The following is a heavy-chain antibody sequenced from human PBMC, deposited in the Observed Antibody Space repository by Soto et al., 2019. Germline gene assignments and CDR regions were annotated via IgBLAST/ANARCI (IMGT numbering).Heavy chain of an antibody. CDR1: GLSVRDYY. D-gene: IGHD2-21*01. J-gene: IGHJ6*02. Sequence: EVKLVESGGGRIQPWGSLRLSCTVSGLSVRDYYMNWVRQAPGKGLEWVAVIYSGGTADYAGSVKGRFTISRDDSKNTLFLQMNSLRVEDTAVYSCARINMSACFRCYYGMDVWGHGTSVTVSS. CDR3: ARINMSACFRCYYGMDV. V-gene: IGHV3-53*01. CDR2: IYSGGTA.